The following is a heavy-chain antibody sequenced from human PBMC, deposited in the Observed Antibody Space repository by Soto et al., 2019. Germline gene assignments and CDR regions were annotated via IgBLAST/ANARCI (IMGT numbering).Heavy chain of an antibody. CDR3: ARAYYYDSSGYSTFDY. D-gene: IGHD3-22*01. CDR2: TYYRSKWYN. V-gene: IGHV6-1*01. J-gene: IGHJ4*02. Sequence: QVQLQQSGPGLVKPSQTLSLTCAISGDSVSSNSAAWNWIRQSPSRGLEWLGRTYYRSKWYNDYAGSGRGRRARNRGGAKERGARQLSSVTPEGTAVYYCARAYYYDSSGYSTFDYWGQGTLVTVSS. CDR1: GDSVSSNSAA.